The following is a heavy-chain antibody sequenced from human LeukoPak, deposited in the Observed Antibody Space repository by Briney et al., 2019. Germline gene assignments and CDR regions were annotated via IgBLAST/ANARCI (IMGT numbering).Heavy chain of an antibody. V-gene: IGHV1-8*01. CDR1: GYTFASYD. CDR3: ARAIRNELLSEF. CDR2: MNPNSGNT. J-gene: IGHJ4*02. D-gene: IGHD2/OR15-2a*01. Sequence: ASVKVSCKASGYTFASYDITWVRQAPGQGLEWMGWMNPNSGNTGYARKFKGRVSMTRDTSITTAYMELSSLRSEDTAVYYCARAIRNELLSEFWGQESLITVSS.